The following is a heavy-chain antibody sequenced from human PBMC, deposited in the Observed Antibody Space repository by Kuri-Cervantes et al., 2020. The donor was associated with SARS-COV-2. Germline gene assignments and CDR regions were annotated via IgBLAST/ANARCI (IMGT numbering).Heavy chain of an antibody. CDR3: TRDQRSGNMDV. CDR1: GFTVSSNY. J-gene: IGHJ6*02. V-gene: IGHV3-48*04. CDR2: IHNSLDVI. Sequence: ETLSLTCAASGFTVSSNYMSWVRQAPGKGLEWVSYIHNSLDVIYYADSVRGRFTISRDNARNSLYLQMNSLRVDDTAVYYCTRDQRSGNMDVWGQGTTVTVSS. D-gene: IGHD6-25*01.